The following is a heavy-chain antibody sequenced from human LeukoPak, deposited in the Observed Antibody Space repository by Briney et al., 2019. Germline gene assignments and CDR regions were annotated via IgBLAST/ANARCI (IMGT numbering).Heavy chain of an antibody. CDR1: GGSINSRSDY. CDR3: ARCPYGLLTGSSKWFFDL. Sequence: PSETLSLTCTVSGGSINSRSDYWGWIRQPPGKGLEWIGNVYYSGDTYYNTSLQSRVTISVDTSKSQFSLTLNSVTAADTAVYYCARCPYGLLTGSSKWFFDLWGRGALVTVSS. CDR2: VYYSGDT. J-gene: IGHJ2*01. D-gene: IGHD3-9*01. V-gene: IGHV4-39*01.